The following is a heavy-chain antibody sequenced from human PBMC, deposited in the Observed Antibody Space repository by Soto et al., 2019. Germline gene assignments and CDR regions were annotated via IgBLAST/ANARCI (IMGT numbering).Heavy chain of an antibody. D-gene: IGHD5-12*01. Sequence: QVQLVQSGAEVKKPGASVKVSCKASGYTXTXXXXXXXXXXXXQGLEWRGWIGAVTGNTHYAQKLQGRVTMTTDTXXXXXYXXXXXXXXXXTXVXYCARDRSGYSAYWGQGTLVTVSS. CDR1: GYTXTXXX. CDR3: ARDRSGYSAY. J-gene: IGHJ4*02. CDR2: IGAVTGNT. V-gene: IGHV1-18*01.